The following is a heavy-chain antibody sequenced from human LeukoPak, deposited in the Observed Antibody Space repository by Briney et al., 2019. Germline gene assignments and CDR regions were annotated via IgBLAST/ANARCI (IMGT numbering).Heavy chain of an antibody. CDR1: GFTFSDYY. CDR2: SSTSGSIT. V-gene: IGHV3-11*04. Sequence: GGSLRLSCAASGFTFSDYYMSWIRQAPGKGLQWLAYSSTSGSITYYADSVKGRFTISRDNAKNSVYLQMNSLRAEDTAVYYCARTKEMASISYFDSWGQGTLVTVSS. CDR3: ARTKEMASISYFDS. D-gene: IGHD5-24*01. J-gene: IGHJ4*02.